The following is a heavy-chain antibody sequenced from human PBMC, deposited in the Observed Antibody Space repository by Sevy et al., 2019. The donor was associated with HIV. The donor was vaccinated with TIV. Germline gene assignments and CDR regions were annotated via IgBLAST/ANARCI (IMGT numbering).Heavy chain of an antibody. CDR1: GFTFSSYS. CDR3: ARDVLWFGASHAFDI. CDR2: ISSSSSTI. J-gene: IGHJ3*02. V-gene: IGHV3-48*02. Sequence: GGSLRLSCAASGFTFSSYSMNWVRQAPGKGLEWVSYISSSSSTIYYADSVKGRFTISRDNAKNSLYLQMNSLRDEDTAVYYCARDVLWFGASHAFDIWGQGTMVTVSS. D-gene: IGHD3-10*01.